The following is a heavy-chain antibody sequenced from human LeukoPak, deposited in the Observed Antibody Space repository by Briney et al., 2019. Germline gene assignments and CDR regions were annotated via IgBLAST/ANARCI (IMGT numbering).Heavy chain of an antibody. CDR2: ISAYNGNT. CDR3: ARDWAYGSGSYPFDY. CDR1: VYTFTSYG. J-gene: IGHJ4*02. V-gene: IGHV1-18*01. D-gene: IGHD3-10*01. Sequence: VASVKVSCKASVYTFTSYGISWVRQAPGQGLEWMEWISAYNGNTNYAQKLQGRVTMTTDTSTSTAYMELRSLRSDDTAVYYCARDWAYGSGSYPFDYWGQGTLVTVSS.